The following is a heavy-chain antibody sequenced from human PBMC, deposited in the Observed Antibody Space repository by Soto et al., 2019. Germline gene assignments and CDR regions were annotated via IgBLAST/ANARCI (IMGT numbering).Heavy chain of an antibody. J-gene: IGHJ3*01. CDR2: INHSGST. CDR3: ARGTWIRSAFDV. D-gene: IGHD5-12*01. CDR1: GGSFSGYY. Sequence: QVQLHLWGAGLLKPSETLSLTCAVYGGSFSGYYWSWIRQPPGKGLELIGEINHSGSTHYNPSLTSRVTISVDTSKNQFSLNLTSVNVADTALYYCARGTWIRSAFDVWGQGTMVTVSS. V-gene: IGHV4-34*01.